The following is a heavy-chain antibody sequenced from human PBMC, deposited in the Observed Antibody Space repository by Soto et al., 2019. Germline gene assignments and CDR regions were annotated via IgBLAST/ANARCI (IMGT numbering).Heavy chain of an antibody. CDR2: ISAYNGNT. CDR3: AREICWGGFGESNWLDP. Sequence: QVQLVQSGAEVKKPGASVKVSCKASGYTFTSYGISWVRQAPGQGLEWMGWISAYNGNTNYAQKFQGRVTMTTDTTTSKADRDLMGLRSDDTAVYYCAREICWGGFGESNWLDPWGQGTLVPFSS. V-gene: IGHV1-18*01. J-gene: IGHJ5*02. CDR1: GYTFTSYG. D-gene: IGHD3-10*01.